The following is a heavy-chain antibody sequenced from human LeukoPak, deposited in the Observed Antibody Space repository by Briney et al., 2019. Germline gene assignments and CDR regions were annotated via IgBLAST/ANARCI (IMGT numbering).Heavy chain of an antibody. CDR1: GGSISSYY. CDR2: IYTSGST. D-gene: IGHD6-13*01. V-gene: IGHV4-4*07. CDR3: ARDEITASGTGSST. Sequence: SETLSLTCTVSGGSISSYYWSWIRQPAGKGLEWIGRIYTSGSTNYNPSLKSRVTMSVDTSKNQFSLKLTSVTAADTAVYYCARDEITASGTGSSTWGQGTLVTVSS. J-gene: IGHJ4*02.